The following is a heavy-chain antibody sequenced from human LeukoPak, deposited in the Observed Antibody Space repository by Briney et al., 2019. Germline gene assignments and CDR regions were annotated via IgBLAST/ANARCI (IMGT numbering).Heavy chain of an antibody. CDR2: IIPFLDIA. V-gene: IGHV1-69*04. CDR1: GYTFTNYD. D-gene: IGHD1-7*01. Sequence: GASVKVSCKASGYTFTNYDINWVRQAAGQGLEWVGRIIPFLDIANYAQMFQGRVTITADKSTTTAYMELSSLRSEDTAVYYCAIWDYPFDYWGQGTLVTVSS. J-gene: IGHJ4*02. CDR3: AIWDYPFDY.